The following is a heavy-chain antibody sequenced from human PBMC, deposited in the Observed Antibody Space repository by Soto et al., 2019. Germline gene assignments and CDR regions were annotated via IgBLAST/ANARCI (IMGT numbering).Heavy chain of an antibody. D-gene: IGHD6-13*01. V-gene: IGHV1-2*02. Sequence: QVQLLQSGAEVRKPGASVRVSCEASGYTLSDYFMQWVRQAPGQGREWMGWINPNTGDTHYAQKFQVSVTMTRDTSINTAYMELNRLTSEDTAVYFCTREGGGIVTGGTGNDAFEIWVQGTKVTVSS. CDR3: TREGGGIVTGGTGNDAFEI. CDR2: INPNTGDT. CDR1: GYTLSDYF. J-gene: IGHJ3*02.